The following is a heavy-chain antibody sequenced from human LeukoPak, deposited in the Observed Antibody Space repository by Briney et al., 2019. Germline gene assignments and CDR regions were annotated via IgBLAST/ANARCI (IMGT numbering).Heavy chain of an antibody. D-gene: IGHD3-10*01. J-gene: IGHJ4*02. CDR2: ISASGDNT. CDR1: GFTFSNYA. V-gene: IGHV3-23*01. CDR3: ARDSGSHYSDY. Sequence: PGGSLRLSCAASGFTFSNYAMTLLRQAPGGGLEWVSAISASGDNTYYADSVKGRFTFSRDNSKNTLYLQMNSLRVVDTAVYYCARDSGSHYSDYWGQGTLVTVSS.